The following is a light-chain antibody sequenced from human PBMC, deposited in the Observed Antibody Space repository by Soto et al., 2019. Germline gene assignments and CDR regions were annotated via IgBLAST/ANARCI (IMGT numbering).Light chain of an antibody. CDR2: DND. CDR3: ATWDSRLSSTV. J-gene: IGLJ1*01. V-gene: IGLV1-51*01. Sequence: QSVLTQPASVSGSPGQSITISCIGSSSGFGANYLFSWYQQYPGKAPKLIIYDNDNRPSGIPDRFSGSKSGTSASLGITGLQTGDEADYYCATWDSRLSSTVFGSGTKLTVL. CDR1: SSGFGANYL.